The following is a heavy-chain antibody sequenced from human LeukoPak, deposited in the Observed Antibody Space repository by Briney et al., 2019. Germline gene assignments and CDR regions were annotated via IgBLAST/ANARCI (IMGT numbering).Heavy chain of an antibody. CDR3: AREIIDYDILTGYFPYNWFDP. CDR1: GYTFTGYY. CDR2: INPNSGGT. Sequence: SVKVSCKASGYTFTGYYMHWVRQAPGQGLEWMGRINPNSGGTNYAQKLQGRVTMTTDTSTSTAYMELRSLRSDDTAVYYCAREIIDYDILTGYFPYNWFDPWGQGTLVTVSS. V-gene: IGHV1-2*06. J-gene: IGHJ5*02. D-gene: IGHD3-9*01.